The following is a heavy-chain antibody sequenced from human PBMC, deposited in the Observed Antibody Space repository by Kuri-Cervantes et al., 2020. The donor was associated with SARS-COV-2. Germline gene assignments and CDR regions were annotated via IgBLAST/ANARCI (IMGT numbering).Heavy chain of an antibody. CDR1: GGSISSYY. D-gene: IGHD6-19*01. Sequence: ESLKISCTVSGGSISSYYWSWIRQPPGKGLEWIAYIYYSGSTNYNPSLKSRVTISVDTSKNQFSLKLSSVTAADTAVYYCARRGLGRFDYWGQGTLVTVSS. J-gene: IGHJ4*02. CDR2: IYYSGST. CDR3: ARRGLGRFDY. V-gene: IGHV4-59*08.